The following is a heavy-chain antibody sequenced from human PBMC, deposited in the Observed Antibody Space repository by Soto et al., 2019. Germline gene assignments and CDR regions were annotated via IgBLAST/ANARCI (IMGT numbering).Heavy chain of an antibody. V-gene: IGHV3-33*01. J-gene: IGHJ4*02. Sequence: QVQLAESGGGVVQPGRSLRLSCVASALSFSYDGMHWVRQAPGKGLEWVAVIWHDGTNTYYADSVNGRFTISRDNSKNTLYLQMNSLRDEDTAVYFCARDTRIELGDEGAFDSWGQGTLVTVS. D-gene: IGHD3-22*01. CDR3: ARDTRIELGDEGAFDS. CDR1: ALSFSYDG. CDR2: IWHDGTNT.